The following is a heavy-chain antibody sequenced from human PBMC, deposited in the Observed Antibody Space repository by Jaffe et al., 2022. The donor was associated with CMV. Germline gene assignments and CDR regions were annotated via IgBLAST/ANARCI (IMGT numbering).Heavy chain of an antibody. D-gene: IGHD5-18*01. J-gene: IGHJ4*02. CDR2: IYDSGNT. Sequence: QVQLQESGPGLVEPSETLSLTCSVSGGSISNDYWSWVRQPAGKGLEWIGRIYDSGNTNYNPSLKSRVTMSGDMSKNQFFLKLSSVTAADTAVYYCARGEYSFGSFEYWGQGILVTVSS. CDR1: GGSISNDY. V-gene: IGHV4-4*07. CDR3: ARGEYSFGSFEY.